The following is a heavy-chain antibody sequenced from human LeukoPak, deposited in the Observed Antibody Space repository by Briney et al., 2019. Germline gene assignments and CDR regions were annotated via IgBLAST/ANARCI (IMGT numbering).Heavy chain of an antibody. Sequence: SETLSLTCTVSGGSISRYYWSWIRQPPGKGLEWIRYIYYSGSTNYNPSLKSRVTLSVDTSKNHFSLKLSSVTAADTAVYYCARSEVAVAGQYDYWGQGTLVTVSS. CDR1: GGSISRYY. CDR3: ARSEVAVAGQYDY. CDR2: IYYSGST. J-gene: IGHJ4*02. V-gene: IGHV4-59*01. D-gene: IGHD6-19*01.